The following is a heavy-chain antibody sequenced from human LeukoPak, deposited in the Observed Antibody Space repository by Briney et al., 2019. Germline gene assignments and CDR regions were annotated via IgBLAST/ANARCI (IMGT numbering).Heavy chain of an antibody. V-gene: IGHV3-30*02. CDR3: AKDDCSSTSCYWGDYYYYMDV. Sequence: PGGSLRLSCAASGFTSSSYGMHWVRQAPGKGLEWVAFIRYDGSNKYYADSVKGRFTISRDNSKNTLYLQMNSLRAEDTAVYYCAKDDCSSTSCYWGDYYYYMDVWGKGTTVTVSS. CDR2: IRYDGSNK. CDR1: GFTSSSYG. J-gene: IGHJ6*03. D-gene: IGHD2-2*01.